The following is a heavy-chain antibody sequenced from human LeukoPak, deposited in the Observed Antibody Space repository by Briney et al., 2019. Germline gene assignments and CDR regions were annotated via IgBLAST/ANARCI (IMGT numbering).Heavy chain of an antibody. Sequence: PGGSLRLSCAASGFTFSSYGMHWVRQAPGKGLEWVAVIWYDGSNKYYADSVKGRFTISRDNSKNTLYLRMNSLRAEDTAVYYCARESVQWLSHFDYWGQGTLVTVSS. J-gene: IGHJ4*02. CDR2: IWYDGSNK. CDR1: GFTFSSYG. D-gene: IGHD6-19*01. CDR3: ARESVQWLSHFDY. V-gene: IGHV3-33*01.